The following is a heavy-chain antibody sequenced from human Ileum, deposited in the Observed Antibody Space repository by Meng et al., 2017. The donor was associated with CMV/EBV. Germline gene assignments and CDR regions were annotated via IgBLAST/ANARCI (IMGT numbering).Heavy chain of an antibody. CDR1: GFNVSSYA. V-gene: IGHV3-23*03. CDR2: IYSGGSST. CDR3: AKQDIFYDSSGYPV. J-gene: IGHJ6*02. D-gene: IGHD3-22*01. Sequence: SGFNVSSYAMSWVRQAPGKGLEWVSVIYSGGSSTYYVDSVRGRFTISRDNSKNTLYLQMNSLRAEDTAVYYCAKQDIFYDSSGYPVWGQGTTVTVSS.